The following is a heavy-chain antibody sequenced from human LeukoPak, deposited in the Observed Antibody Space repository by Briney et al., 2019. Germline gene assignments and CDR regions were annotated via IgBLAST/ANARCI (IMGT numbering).Heavy chain of an antibody. CDR2: IYYSGST. D-gene: IGHD1-26*01. CDR3: AREGAGAHYFDY. J-gene: IGHJ4*02. Sequence: SETLSLTCAVSGGSLSSHYWSWIRQPPGKGLEWGGYIYYSGSTNYNPSLKSRVTISVDMSKKKFSLKLSSVTATDTAVYYCAREGAGAHYFDYWGQGTLVTVSS. CDR1: GGSLSSHY. V-gene: IGHV4-59*11.